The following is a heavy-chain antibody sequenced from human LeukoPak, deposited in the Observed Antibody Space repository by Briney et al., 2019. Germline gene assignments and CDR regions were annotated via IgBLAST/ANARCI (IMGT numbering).Heavy chain of an antibody. Sequence: SQTLSLTCALSGDSVSSNSATWSWIRQSPSRGLEWLGRTYYRSKWFNDYAVSVKSRMTIRPDTSKNQFSLQLNSVTPDDTAVYYCARGRYCSGGSCYYGLDVWGQGTTVIVS. CDR1: GDSVSSNSAT. CDR2: TYYRSKWFN. D-gene: IGHD2-15*01. J-gene: IGHJ6*02. V-gene: IGHV6-1*01. CDR3: ARGRYCSGGSCYYGLDV.